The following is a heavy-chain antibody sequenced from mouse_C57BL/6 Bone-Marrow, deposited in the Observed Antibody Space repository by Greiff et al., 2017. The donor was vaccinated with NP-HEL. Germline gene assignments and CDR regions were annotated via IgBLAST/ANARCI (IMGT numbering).Heavy chain of an antibody. CDR2: IDPSDSET. V-gene: IGHV1-52*01. CDR3: ARSGLLITTVVAPPDY. CDR1: GYTFTSYW. D-gene: IGHD1-1*01. Sequence: QVQLQQSGAELVRPGSSVKLSCKASGYTFTSYWMHWVKQRPIQGLEWIGNIDPSDSETHYNQKFKDKATLTVDKSSSTAYMQLSSLTSEDSAVYYCARSGLLITTVVAPPDYWGQGTTLTVSS. J-gene: IGHJ2*01.